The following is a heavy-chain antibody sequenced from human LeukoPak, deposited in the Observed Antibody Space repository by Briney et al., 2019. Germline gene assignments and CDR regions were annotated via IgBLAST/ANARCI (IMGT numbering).Heavy chain of an antibody. J-gene: IGHJ4*02. CDR2: IDYDGSST. CDR3: ARALAGRGCMDY. D-gene: IGHD6-19*01. CDR1: GFTFSGYW. Sequence: GGSLRLSCAGSGFTFSGYWMHWVRQSPGKGPMWVSRIDYDGSSTGYADSVKGRFTISRDSAKSTVYLQMNSLRAEDTGVYYCARALAGRGCMDYWGQGSLVTVSS. V-gene: IGHV3-74*01.